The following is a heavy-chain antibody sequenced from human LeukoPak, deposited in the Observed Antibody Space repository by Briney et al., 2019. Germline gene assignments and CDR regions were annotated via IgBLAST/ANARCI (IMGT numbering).Heavy chain of an antibody. CDR2: IYYNGNS. D-gene: IGHD3-10*01. V-gene: IGHV4-39*01. Sequence: SETLSLTCTFSGGSISSTSYYWGWIRQPPGKEPEWIGSIYYNGNSYYNPSLKSRVSISVDTSNNQFSLKLSSVTAADTAVYYCARHCARHLLLQGATDSWGQGTLVTVSS. CDR1: GGSISSTSYY. J-gene: IGHJ4*02. CDR3: ARHCARHLLLQGATDS.